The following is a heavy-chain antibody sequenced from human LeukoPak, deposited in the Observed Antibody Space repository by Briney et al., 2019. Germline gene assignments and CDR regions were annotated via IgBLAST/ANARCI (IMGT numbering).Heavy chain of an antibody. Sequence: PSETLSLTCAVYGGSFSGYYRSWIRQPPGKGLEWIGEINHSGSTNYNPSLKSRVTISVDTSKNQFSLKLSSVTAADTAVYYCAAKYYDYWSGYNGFDYWGQGTLVTVSS. D-gene: IGHD3-3*01. CDR2: INHSGST. CDR3: AAKYYDYWSGYNGFDY. V-gene: IGHV4-34*01. J-gene: IGHJ4*02. CDR1: GGSFSGYY.